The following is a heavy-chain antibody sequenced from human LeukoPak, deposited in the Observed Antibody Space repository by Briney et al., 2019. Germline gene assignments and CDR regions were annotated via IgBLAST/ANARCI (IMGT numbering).Heavy chain of an antibody. CDR2: VYYTGST. D-gene: IGHD2-15*01. Sequence: SETLSLTCTVSGGPIRDYYWSWIRQPPGKGLEWIGYVYYTGSTIYNPSLKGRLTISVDMSKNQFSLKLSSVTAADTAVYYCARHIVVVLAAQDAFDIWGQGTMVTVSS. V-gene: IGHV4-59*08. CDR3: ARHIVVVLAAQDAFDI. J-gene: IGHJ3*02. CDR1: GGPIRDYY.